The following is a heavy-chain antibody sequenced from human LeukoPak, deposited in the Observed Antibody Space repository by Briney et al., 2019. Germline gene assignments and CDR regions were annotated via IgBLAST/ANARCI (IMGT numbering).Heavy chain of an antibody. CDR3: ASVVVPAARGYWFDP. V-gene: IGHV1-69*13. D-gene: IGHD2-2*01. CDR1: GGTFISYA. J-gene: IGHJ5*02. Sequence: SVKVSCKASGGTFISYAISWVRQAPGQGLEWMGGIIPIFGTANYAQKFQGRVTITADESTSTAYMELSSLRSEDTAVYYCASVVVPAARGYWFDPWGQGTLVTVSS. CDR2: IIPIFGTA.